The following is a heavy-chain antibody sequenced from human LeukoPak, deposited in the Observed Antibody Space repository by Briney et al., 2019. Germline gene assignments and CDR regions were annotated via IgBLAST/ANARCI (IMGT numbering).Heavy chain of an antibody. V-gene: IGHV1-46*01. D-gene: IGHD3-16*02. Sequence: GASVKVSCKASGYTFRQYSISWVRQAPGKGFEWMGLINPSGSSTLYAQKFQGRVTMTRDMSTTTDYMELSSLRSEDTAVYYCARDNSVGDIAWWFDPWGQGTLVTVSS. CDR3: ARDNSVGDIAWWFDP. CDR1: GYTFRQYS. J-gene: IGHJ5*02. CDR2: INPSGSST.